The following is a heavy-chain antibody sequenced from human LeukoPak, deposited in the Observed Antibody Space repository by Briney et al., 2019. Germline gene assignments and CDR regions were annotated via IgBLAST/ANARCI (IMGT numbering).Heavy chain of an antibody. V-gene: IGHV4-4*07. CDR1: GGSISSYY. CDR3: ARGTGLSGYSSYIDY. J-gene: IGHJ4*02. D-gene: IGHD3-22*01. CDR2: IYTSGST. Sequence: PSETLSLTCTVSGGSISSYYWSWIRQPAGKGLEWIGRIYTSGSTNYNPSLKSRVTMSVDTSKNQFSLKLSSVTAADTAVYYCARGTGLSGYSSYIDYWGQGTLVTVSS.